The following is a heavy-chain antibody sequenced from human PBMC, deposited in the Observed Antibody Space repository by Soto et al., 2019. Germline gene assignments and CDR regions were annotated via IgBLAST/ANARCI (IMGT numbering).Heavy chain of an antibody. CDR2: INTGNGNT. J-gene: IGHJ4*02. V-gene: IGHV1-3*04. CDR1: GYTFTSYS. Sequence: QVQLVQSGAEVKKPGASVKVSCKASGYTFTSYSMHWVRQAPGQSLEWLGWINTGNGNTKYPQKFQGRVTVTRDTSASTVYMELSSLNSEDTAVYYCARDRVGNEYWGQGTQVTVSS. CDR3: ARDRVGNEY.